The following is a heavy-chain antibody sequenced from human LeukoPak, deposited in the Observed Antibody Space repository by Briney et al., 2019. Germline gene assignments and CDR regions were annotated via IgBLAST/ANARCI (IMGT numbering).Heavy chain of an antibody. V-gene: IGHV3-48*03. CDR2: ISSSGSTI. D-gene: IGHD6-13*01. CDR3: ARIAAATITPHFDY. CDR1: GFTFSSYE. Sequence: GGSLRLSCAASGFTFSSYEMNWVRQAPGQGLEWVSYISSSGSTIYYADSVKGRFTISRDNAKNSLYLQMNSLRAEDTAVYYCARIAAATITPHFDYWGQGTLVTVSS. J-gene: IGHJ4*02.